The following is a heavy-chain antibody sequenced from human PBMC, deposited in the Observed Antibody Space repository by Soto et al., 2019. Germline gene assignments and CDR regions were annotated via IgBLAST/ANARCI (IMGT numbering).Heavy chain of an antibody. D-gene: IGHD3-22*01. V-gene: IGHV3-15*01. CDR3: TALHTYYYDSSGYLKSGDDAFDI. CDR2: IKSKTDGGTT. CDR1: GFTFSNAW. J-gene: IGHJ3*02. Sequence: GGSLRLSCAASGFTFSNAWMSWVRQAPGKGLEWVGRIKSKTDGGTTDYAAPVKGRFTISRDDSKNTLYLQMNSLKTEDTAVYYCTALHTYYYDSSGYLKSGDDAFDIWGQGTMVTVSS.